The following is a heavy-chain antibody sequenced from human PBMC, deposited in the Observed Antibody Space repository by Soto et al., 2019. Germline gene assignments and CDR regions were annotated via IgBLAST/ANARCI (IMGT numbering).Heavy chain of an antibody. CDR2: IYYSGTT. Sequence: PSETLSLTCIVSGDSISSYFWTWIRQPPGKGLEWIGYIYYSGTTNYNPSLKSRVTMSVDTSKNEFPLKLSSVTAADTAVYFCARSKSSGYYIYFYSGMDVWGQGTTVTVSS. CDR1: GDSISSYF. D-gene: IGHD3-22*01. CDR3: ARSKSSGYYIYFYSGMDV. J-gene: IGHJ6*02. V-gene: IGHV4-59*01.